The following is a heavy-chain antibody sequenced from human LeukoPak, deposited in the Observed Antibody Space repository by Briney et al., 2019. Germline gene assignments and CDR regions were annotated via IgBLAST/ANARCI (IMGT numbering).Heavy chain of an antibody. CDR3: AKDYGDYVGLRHYYGMDV. Sequence: GGSLRLSCAASGFTFSSYSMNWVRQAPGKGLEWVSSISSSSSYIYYADSVKGRFTISRENAKNSLYLQMNSLRAEDTAVCYCAKDYGDYVGLRHYYGMDVWGQGTTVTVSS. CDR2: ISSSSSYI. J-gene: IGHJ6*02. V-gene: IGHV3-21*01. D-gene: IGHD4-17*01. CDR1: GFTFSSYS.